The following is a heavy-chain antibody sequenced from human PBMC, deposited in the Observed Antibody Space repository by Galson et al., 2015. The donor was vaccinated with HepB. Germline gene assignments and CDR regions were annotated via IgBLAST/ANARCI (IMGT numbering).Heavy chain of an antibody. CDR1: GLTLHRYN. CDR2: ISSGSSYI. V-gene: IGHV3-21*04. J-gene: IGHJ1*01. D-gene: IGHD2-2*01. Sequence: SLRLSCAASGLTLHRYNMNWVRQAPGKGLEWVSSISSGSSYIYYADSVKGRFTISRDNTKNSVYLQMNSLRAEDTAVYYCAKASQKLQYQLLLRSAEYFQHWGQGTLVTVSS. CDR3: AKASQKLQYQLLLRSAEYFQH.